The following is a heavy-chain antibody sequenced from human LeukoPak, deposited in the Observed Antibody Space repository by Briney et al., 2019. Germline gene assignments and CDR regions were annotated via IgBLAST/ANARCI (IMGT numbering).Heavy chain of an antibody. CDR2: INPNSGGT. D-gene: IGHD3-3*01. CDR3: ARDLGPDTIFGVVTNWFDP. J-gene: IGHJ5*02. Sequence: GASVKVSCKASGYTFTGYYMHWVRQAPGQGLEWMGWINPNSGGTNYAQKFQGRVTMTRDTSISTAYMELSRLRSDDTAVYYCARDLGPDTIFGVVTNWFDPWGQGTLATVSS. V-gene: IGHV1-2*02. CDR1: GYTFTGYY.